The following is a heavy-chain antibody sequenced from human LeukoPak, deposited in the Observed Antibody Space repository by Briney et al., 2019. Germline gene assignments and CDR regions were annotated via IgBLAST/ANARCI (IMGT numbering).Heavy chain of an antibody. CDR2: IYTSGST. J-gene: IGHJ4*02. CDR1: GGSIGSYY. Sequence: TSETLSLTCTVSGGSIGSYYGSWIRQPAGKGLEWIGRIYTSGSTNYNPSLKSRVTISVDTSKNQFSLKLSSVTAADTAVYYCARLPSGRYYDSSGYYYFDYWGQGTLVTVSS. D-gene: IGHD3-22*01. CDR3: ARLPSGRYYDSSGYYYFDY. V-gene: IGHV4-4*07.